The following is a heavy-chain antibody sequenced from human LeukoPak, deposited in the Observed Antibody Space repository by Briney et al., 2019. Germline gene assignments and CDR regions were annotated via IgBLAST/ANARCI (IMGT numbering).Heavy chain of an antibody. V-gene: IGHV4-39*07. CDR2: IYHGGST. D-gene: IGHD1-14*01. CDR3: ARTPPGPDYRC. Sequence: SETLSLTCTVSGGSIRTSNYYWGWIRQPPGKGPELIGNIYHGGSTYYTPSLRSRVTMSVDTSKNQFSLKLNSVTAADTAVYYCARTPPGPDYRCWGQGILVTVSS. CDR1: GGSIRTSNYY. J-gene: IGHJ4*02.